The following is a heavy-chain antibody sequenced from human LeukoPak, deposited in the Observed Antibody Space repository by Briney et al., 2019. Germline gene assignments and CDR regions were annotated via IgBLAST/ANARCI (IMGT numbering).Heavy chain of an antibody. CDR1: GFTFSDYY. CDR3: ASDHRASASLDYNWFDP. D-gene: IGHD3-9*01. CDR2: ISSGGSTI. J-gene: IGHJ5*02. Sequence: GGSLRLSCAASGFTFSDYYMSWVRQAPGKGLEWVAYISSGGSTIYYADSVKGRFTISRDNAKNSLYLQMNSLRAEDTAVYYCASDHRASASLDYNWFDPWGQGTLVTVSS. V-gene: IGHV3-11*04.